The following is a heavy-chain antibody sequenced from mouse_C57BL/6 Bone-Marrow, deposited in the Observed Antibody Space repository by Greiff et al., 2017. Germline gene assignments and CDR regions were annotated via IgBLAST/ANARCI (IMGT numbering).Heavy chain of an antibody. D-gene: IGHD2-4*01. J-gene: IGHJ3*01. CDR2: IHPNSGST. CDR1: GYTFTSYW. CDR3: GNYYDFTRFAY. V-gene: IGHV1-64*01. Sequence: QVQLQQPGAELVKPGASVKLSCKASGYTFTSYWMHWVKQRPGQGLEWIGLIHPNSGSTNYNVKFKSKATLTVDKSSSTDYMQLSSLTSEDSAVYYCGNYYDFTRFAYWGQGTLVTVSA.